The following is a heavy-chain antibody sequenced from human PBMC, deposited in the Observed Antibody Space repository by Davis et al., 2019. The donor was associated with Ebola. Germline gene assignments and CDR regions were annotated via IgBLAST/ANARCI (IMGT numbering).Heavy chain of an antibody. CDR1: GYTFRDYY. Sequence: ASVKVSCKASGYTFRDYYMNWVRQAPGQGLEWMGWINPKSGGTNSAQTFQGRLTMTSDTSISTAYMDLGSLQSGDTAVYYCATQMGRIAPRPAFNIWGQGTLVSVSS. V-gene: IGHV1-2*02. J-gene: IGHJ3*02. D-gene: IGHD5-24*01. CDR3: ATQMGRIAPRPAFNI. CDR2: INPKSGGT.